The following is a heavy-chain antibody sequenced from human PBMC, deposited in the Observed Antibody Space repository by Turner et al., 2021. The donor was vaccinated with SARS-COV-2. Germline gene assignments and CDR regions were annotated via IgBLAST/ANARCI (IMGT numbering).Heavy chain of an antibody. CDR1: GGTFSSYA. CDR2: IIPIFGTA. CDR3: ARARGVDYYDSTGQRFDP. V-gene: IGHV1-69*01. D-gene: IGHD3-22*01. J-gene: IGHJ5*02. Sequence: QVQLVQSGAEVKKPGSSVKVSCKASGGTFSSYAISWVRQAPGQGLEWMGGIIPIFGTANYAQKFQGRVTITADESTSTAYMGLSSLRSEDTAVYYCARARGVDYYDSTGQRFDPWGQGTLVTVSS.